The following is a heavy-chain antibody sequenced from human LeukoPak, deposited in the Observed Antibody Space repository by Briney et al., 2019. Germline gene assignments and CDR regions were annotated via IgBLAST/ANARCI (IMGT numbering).Heavy chain of an antibody. J-gene: IGHJ6*03. CDR3: ARLASLRGLCRGGRCYYMDV. Sequence: PSETLSLTCTVSGFSINSDHSWGWIRPSPGKGVEWIGNISQKGLFYYTLSVTRRVTISSDIYKNKLSVSVKSVTAPDPAVYYCARLASLRGLCRGGRCYYMDVWGKGTTVTVSS. CDR1: GFSINSDHS. CDR2: ISQKGLF. D-gene: IGHD2-15*01. V-gene: IGHV4-38-2*02.